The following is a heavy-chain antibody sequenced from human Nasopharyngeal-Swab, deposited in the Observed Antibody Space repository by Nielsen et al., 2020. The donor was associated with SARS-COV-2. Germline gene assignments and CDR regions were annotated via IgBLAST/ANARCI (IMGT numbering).Heavy chain of an antibody. CDR2: IYYSGST. V-gene: IGHV4-59*01. D-gene: IGHD3-22*01. J-gene: IGHJ5*02. Sequence: GSLRLSCTVSGGPISSYYWSWIRQPPGKGLEWIGYIYYSGSTNYNPSLKSRVTISVDTSKNQFSLKLSSVTAADTAVYYCATYYYDSSGYWEGFDPWGQGTLVTVPS. CDR3: ATYYYDSSGYWEGFDP. CDR1: GGPISSYY.